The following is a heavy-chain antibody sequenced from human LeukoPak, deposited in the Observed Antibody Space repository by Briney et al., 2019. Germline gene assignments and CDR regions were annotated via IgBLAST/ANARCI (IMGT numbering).Heavy chain of an antibody. J-gene: IGHJ4*02. Sequence: SQTLSLTCTVPSGSITSGSYYWSWIRQPAGKGLEWIGRIYTSGGTNYNPSLKSRVTISVDTSKNQFSMKLSSVTAADTALYYCARTLPAGVAIPDHWGQETLDTVSS. CDR1: SGSITSGSYY. CDR3: ARTLPAGVAIPDH. V-gene: IGHV4-61*02. CDR2: IYTSGGT. D-gene: IGHD3-3*01.